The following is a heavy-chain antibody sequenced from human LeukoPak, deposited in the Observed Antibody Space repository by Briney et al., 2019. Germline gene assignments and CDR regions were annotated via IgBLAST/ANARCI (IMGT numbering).Heavy chain of an antibody. J-gene: IGHJ3*02. Sequence: GGSLRLSCAASGFPLSSYAMSWVRQGPGKGLEWVAATSSSDPGTYHADSVKGRFTISRDNSKNTLYLQMNSLRAEDTAVYYCARGGSYLSAFDIWGQGTMVTVSS. D-gene: IGHD1-26*01. CDR2: TSSSDPGT. CDR3: ARGGSYLSAFDI. CDR1: GFPLSSYA. V-gene: IGHV3-23*01.